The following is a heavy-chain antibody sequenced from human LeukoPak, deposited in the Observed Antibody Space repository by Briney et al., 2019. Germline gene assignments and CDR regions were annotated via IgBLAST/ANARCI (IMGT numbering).Heavy chain of an antibody. D-gene: IGHD6-19*01. Sequence: ASVKVSCKASGYTFTSYGISWVRQAPGQGLEWMGWINPNSGGTNYAQKFQGRVTMTRDTSISTAYMELSRLRSDDTAVYYCARPPYSSGPLLGYWGQGTLVTVSS. CDR3: ARPPYSSGPLLGY. V-gene: IGHV1-2*02. J-gene: IGHJ4*02. CDR1: GYTFTSYG. CDR2: INPNSGGT.